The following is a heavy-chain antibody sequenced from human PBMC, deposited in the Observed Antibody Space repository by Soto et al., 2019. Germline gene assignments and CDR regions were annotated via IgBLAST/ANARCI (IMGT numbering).Heavy chain of an antibody. Sequence: EVQLMESGGGLVKPGGSLRLSCAASGVGFSTYGMNWLRQTPGKGPGWVSSIDSSGRNVYYADPVEGRFTTSRYNAKNSLYLQMNSLRVEDTGLYFCARDESAGSSTSNWGQGTLVTVSS. V-gene: IGHV3-21*06. J-gene: IGHJ4*02. CDR3: ARDESAGSSTSN. D-gene: IGHD2-2*01. CDR1: GVGFSTYG. CDR2: IDSSGRNV.